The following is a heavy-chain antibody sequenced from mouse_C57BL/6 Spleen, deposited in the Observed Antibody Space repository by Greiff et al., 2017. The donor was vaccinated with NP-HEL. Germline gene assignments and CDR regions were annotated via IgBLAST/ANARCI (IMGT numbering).Heavy chain of an antibody. D-gene: IGHD1-1*01. CDR3: ARSPYCYYGSCYAMDY. CDR1: GYTFTDYN. CDR2: INPNNGGT. J-gene: IGHJ4*01. Sequence: EVQLQQSGPELVKPGASVKIPCKASGYTFTDYNMDWVKQSHGKSLEWIGDINPNNGGTIYNQKFKGKATLTVDKSSSTAYMELRSLTSEDTAVYYCARSPYCYYGSCYAMDYWGQGTSVTVSS. V-gene: IGHV1-18*01.